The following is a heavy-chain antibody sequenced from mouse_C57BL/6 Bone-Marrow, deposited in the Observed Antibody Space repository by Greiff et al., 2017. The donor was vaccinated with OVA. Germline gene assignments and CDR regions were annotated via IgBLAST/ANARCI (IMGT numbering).Heavy chain of an antibody. D-gene: IGHD1-1*01. CDR2: IWSGGSS. CDR1: GFSLTSYG. V-gene: IGHV2-2*01. J-gene: IGHJ4*01. Sequence: VQLVESGPGLVQPSQSLSITCTVSGFSLTSYGVHWVRQSPGKGLEWLGVIWSGGSSDYNAAFIYRLSISKDNSKSQVFFKMNSLQTDDTAIYYCARRGYYYGGIYAMDYWGQGTSVTVSS. CDR3: ARRGYYYGGIYAMDY.